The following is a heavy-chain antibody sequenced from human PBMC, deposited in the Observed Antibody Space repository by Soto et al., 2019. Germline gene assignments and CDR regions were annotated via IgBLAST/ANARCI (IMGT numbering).Heavy chain of an antibody. J-gene: IGHJ6*02. D-gene: IGHD3-3*01. CDR3: ARRITIFGVVTPSYGMDV. Sequence: QVQLQESGPGLVKPSQTLSLTCTVSGGSISSGGYYWSWIRQHPGKGLEWIGYIYYSGSTYYNPSLKSRVTISVDTSKNQFSLKLSSLTAADTAVYYCARRITIFGVVTPSYGMDVWGQGTTVTVSS. V-gene: IGHV4-31*03. CDR2: IYYSGST. CDR1: GGSISSGGYY.